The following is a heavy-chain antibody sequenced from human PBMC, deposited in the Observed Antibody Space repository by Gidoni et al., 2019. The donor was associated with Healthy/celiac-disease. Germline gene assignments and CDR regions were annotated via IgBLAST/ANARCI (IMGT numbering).Heavy chain of an antibody. CDR1: GGSIGSSSYY. D-gene: IGHD5-12*01. V-gene: IGHV4-39*02. CDR2: IYYSGST. J-gene: IGHJ6*02. CDR3: ARDGYNKDYYYGMDV. Sequence: QLQLQESGPGLVKPSETLSLTCPVSGGSIGSSSYYWGWIRQPPGKGLEWIGSIYYSGSTYYNPSLKSRVTISVDTSKNQFSLKLSSVTAADTAVYYCARDGYNKDYYYGMDVWGQGTTVTVSS.